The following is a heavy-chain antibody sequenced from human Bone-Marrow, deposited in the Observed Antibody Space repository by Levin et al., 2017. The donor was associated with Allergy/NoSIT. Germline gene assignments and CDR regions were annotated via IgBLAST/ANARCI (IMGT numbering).Heavy chain of an antibody. CDR2: INERGST. V-gene: IGHV4-4*02. D-gene: IGHD3-22*01. J-gene: IGHJ6*02. CDR1: GDSTIERNY. CDR3: ARAIYRSGHFGSMDV. Sequence: SETLSLTCAVSGDSTIERNYWTWVRQSPGKGLEWVGEINERGSTIYNPSLKSRVSISEDKSKRQFSLTLTSVTVADTAIYYCARAIYRSGHFGSMDVWGQGTRVTVS.